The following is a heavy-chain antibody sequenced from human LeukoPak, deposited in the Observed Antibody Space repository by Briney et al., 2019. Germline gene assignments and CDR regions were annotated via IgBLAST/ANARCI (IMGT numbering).Heavy chain of an antibody. J-gene: IGHJ4*02. V-gene: IGHV1-69*01. Sequence: SAKVSCKASGGTFSSYAISWVRQAPGQGLEWMGGIIPIFGTANYAQKFQGRVTITADESTSTAYMELSSLRSEDMAVYYCARDGDCSGGSCYSFDYWGQGTLVTVSS. CDR3: ARDGDCSGGSCYSFDY. D-gene: IGHD2-15*01. CDR2: IIPIFGTA. CDR1: GGTFSSYA.